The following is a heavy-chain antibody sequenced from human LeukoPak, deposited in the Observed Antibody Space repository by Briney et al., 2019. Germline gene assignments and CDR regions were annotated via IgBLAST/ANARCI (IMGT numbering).Heavy chain of an antibody. V-gene: IGHV3-23*01. CDR3: AKDTAMVTSYFDY. D-gene: IGHD5-18*01. CDR1: GFTFSSYA. CDR2: ISGSGGST. J-gene: IGHJ4*02. Sequence: GGSLRLSCAASGFTFSSYAMSWVRQAPGKGLEWVSAISGSGGSTYYADSVKGRFTISRDNSKNALYLQMSSLRAEDTAVYYCAKDTAMVTSYFDYWGQGTLVTVSS.